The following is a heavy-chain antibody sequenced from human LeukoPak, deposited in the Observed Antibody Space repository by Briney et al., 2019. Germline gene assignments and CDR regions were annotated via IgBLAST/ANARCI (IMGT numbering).Heavy chain of an antibody. Sequence: QPGGSLRLSGTVSEFSVSHNYMTGVRQAPGKGLEWVAIIYSAADGGDTYYADSVKGRFTITRDDSKNTLSLQMTSLRAEDTAVYYCAPGGNAAFDIWGQGTMATASS. CDR2: IYSAADGGDT. CDR3: APGGNAAFDI. CDR1: EFSVSHNY. J-gene: IGHJ3*02. V-gene: IGHV3-53*01.